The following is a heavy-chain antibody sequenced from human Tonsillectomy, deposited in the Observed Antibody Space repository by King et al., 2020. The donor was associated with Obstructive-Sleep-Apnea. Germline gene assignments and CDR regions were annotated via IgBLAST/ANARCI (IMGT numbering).Heavy chain of an antibody. V-gene: IGHV1-69*10. D-gene: IGHD3-10*01. CDR1: GGTFTSYA. Sequence: QLVQSGAEVKKPGSSVKVSCKASGGTFTSYAICWVRQAPGQGLEWMGGIIPILGIANYAQKFQGRVTITADKSTSTAYMEVRSLRSEDTAVYHCASAGDGSGRRIILYWGQGTLVTVSS. CDR3: ASAGDGSGRRIILY. CDR2: IIPILGIA. J-gene: IGHJ4*02.